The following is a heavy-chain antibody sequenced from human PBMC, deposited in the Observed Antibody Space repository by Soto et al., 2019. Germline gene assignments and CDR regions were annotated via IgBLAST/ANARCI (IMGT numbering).Heavy chain of an antibody. D-gene: IGHD2-21*02. V-gene: IGHV4-39*01. CDR2: IYYSGST. CDR1: GGSISSSSYY. CDR3: ARHDFWFDP. Sequence: SETSLTCTVSGGSISSSSYYWGWIRQPPGKGLEWIGSIYYSGSTYYNPSLKSRVTISVDTSKNQFSLKLSSVTAADTAVYYCARHDFWFDPWGQGTLVTVSS. J-gene: IGHJ5*02.